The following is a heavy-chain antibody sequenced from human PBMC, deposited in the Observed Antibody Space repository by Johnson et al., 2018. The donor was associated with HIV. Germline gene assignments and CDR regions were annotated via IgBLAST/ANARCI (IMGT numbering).Heavy chain of an antibody. Sequence: VQLVESGGGLVKPGGSLRLSCAASGFTFSNAWMTWVRQAPGKGLEWIGRIKGKSEGGTIEYAASVKGRFTISRDDSKNSLYLQMNSLRAEDTAVYYCAKQGGSRLHLWVDAFDIWGQGTMVTVSS. V-gene: IGHV3-15*01. CDR3: AKQGGSRLHLWVDAFDI. D-gene: IGHD3-10*01. J-gene: IGHJ3*02. CDR1: GFTFSNAW. CDR2: IKGKSEGGTI.